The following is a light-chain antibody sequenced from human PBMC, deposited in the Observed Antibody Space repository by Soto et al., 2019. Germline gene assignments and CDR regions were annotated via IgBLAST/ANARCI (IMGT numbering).Light chain of an antibody. CDR2: DDS. Sequence: SYELTQPPSVSVAPGQTARITCGGTNMGSKSVHWYQQKPGQAPVLVVYDDSDRPSGIPERFSGSNSGNTATLTISRVEAGDEADYYCQVWDSSSDPGNVFGTGTKLTVL. J-gene: IGLJ1*01. CDR3: QVWDSSSDPGNV. CDR1: NMGSKS. V-gene: IGLV3-21*02.